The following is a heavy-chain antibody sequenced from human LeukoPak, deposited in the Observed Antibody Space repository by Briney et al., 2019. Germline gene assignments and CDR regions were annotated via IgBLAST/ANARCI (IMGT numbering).Heavy chain of an antibody. D-gene: IGHD3-22*01. CDR2: IHPRGGSA. Sequence: VASVKVSCKASGYTFTNYYIHWVRQAPGQGPEWMGIIHPRGGSAKYAQRFQGRVSMTRDTSTSTVYMELSRLRSEDTAVYYCARHFVNYYDTSGKALDIWGQGTMVT. CDR3: ARHFVNYYDTSGKALDI. V-gene: IGHV1-46*01. J-gene: IGHJ3*02. CDR1: GYTFTNYY.